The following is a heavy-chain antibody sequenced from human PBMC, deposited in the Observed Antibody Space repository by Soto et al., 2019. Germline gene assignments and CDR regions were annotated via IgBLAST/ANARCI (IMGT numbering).Heavy chain of an antibody. CDR1: RFTFSSYA. Sequence: GGSLRLSCAASRFTFSSYAMSWVRQAPGKGLEWVSAISGSGGSTYYADSVKGRFTISRDNSKNTLYLQMNSLRAGDTAVYYCAPSHYYDSSGYYYVDTAEYFQHWGQGTLVTVSS. D-gene: IGHD3-22*01. CDR2: ISGSGGST. CDR3: APSHYYDSSGYYYVDTAEYFQH. J-gene: IGHJ1*01. V-gene: IGHV3-23*01.